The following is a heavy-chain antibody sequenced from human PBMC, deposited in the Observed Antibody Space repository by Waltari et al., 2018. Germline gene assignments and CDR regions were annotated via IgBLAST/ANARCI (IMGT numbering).Heavy chain of an antibody. V-gene: IGHV4-34*01. Sequence: QLQLQQWGAGLLKPSETLSLTCAVYGGSFSGYYWCWIRQPPGKGLEWIGEINHSGSTNYNPSLKSRVTISVDTSKNQFSLKLSSVTAADTAVYYCARPLEVVAAPNSLDYWGQGTLVTVSS. CDR2: INHSGST. J-gene: IGHJ4*02. D-gene: IGHD2-15*01. CDR3: ARPLEVVAAPNSLDY. CDR1: GGSFSGYY.